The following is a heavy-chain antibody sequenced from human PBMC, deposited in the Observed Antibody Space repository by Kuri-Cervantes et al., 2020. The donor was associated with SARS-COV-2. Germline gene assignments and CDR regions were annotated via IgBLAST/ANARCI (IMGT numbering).Heavy chain of an antibody. V-gene: IGHV4-4*07. CDR2: IYTSGST. J-gene: IGHJ6*02. CDR1: GGSISSYY. D-gene: IGHD3-22*01. CDR3: ARRVVSGMDV. Sequence: GSLRLSCTVSGGSISSYYWSWIRQPAGKGLEWIGRIYTSGSTNYNPSLKSRVTMSVDTSKNQFSLKLSSVTAADTAVYYCARRVVSGMDVWGQGTTVTVSS.